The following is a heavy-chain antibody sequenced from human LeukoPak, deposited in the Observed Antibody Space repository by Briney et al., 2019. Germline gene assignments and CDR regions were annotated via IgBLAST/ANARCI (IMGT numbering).Heavy chain of an antibody. CDR1: GYPFTSYG. J-gene: IGHJ5*02. Sequence: ASVKLSCKASGYPFTSYGISWVRQAPGQGLEWMGWISADNGNTNYAQKLQGRVTMTTDTSTSTAYMELRSLRSDDTAVYNCARASFPDQLLGYGGFDPWGQGTLVTVSS. CDR2: ISADNGNT. V-gene: IGHV1-18*01. D-gene: IGHD2-2*01. CDR3: ARASFPDQLLGYGGFDP.